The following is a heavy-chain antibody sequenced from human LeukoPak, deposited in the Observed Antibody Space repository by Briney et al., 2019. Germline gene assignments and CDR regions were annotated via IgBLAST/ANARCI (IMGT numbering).Heavy chain of an antibody. V-gene: IGHV4-34*01. CDR3: ARRYQLGSYLWFDP. Sequence: PSETLSLTCAVYGGSFSGYYWSWIRQPPGKGLEWIGEINHSGSTNYNPSLKSRVTISVDTSKNQFSLKLSSVTAADTAVYYCARRYQLGSYLWFDPWGQGTLVTVSS. D-gene: IGHD2-2*01. J-gene: IGHJ5*02. CDR2: INHSGST. CDR1: GGSFSGYY.